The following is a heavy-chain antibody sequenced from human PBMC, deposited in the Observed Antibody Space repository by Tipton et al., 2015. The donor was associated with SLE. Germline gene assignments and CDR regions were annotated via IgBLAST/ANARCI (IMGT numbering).Heavy chain of an antibody. CDR1: GFTFSSYG. CDR2: IWYDGSIK. V-gene: IGHV3-33*06. Sequence: SLRLSCAASGFTFSSYGMHWVRQAPGKGLEWVAVIWYDGSIKDYADSAKGRFTISRDNTKNTLYLQMDSLRADDTAVYYCAKDTGYTRDWYFDLWGRGTLVTVSS. J-gene: IGHJ2*01. CDR3: AKDTGYTRDWYFDL. D-gene: IGHD6-13*01.